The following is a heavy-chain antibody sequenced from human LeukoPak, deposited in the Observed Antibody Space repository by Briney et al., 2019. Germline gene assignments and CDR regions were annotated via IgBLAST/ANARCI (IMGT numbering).Heavy chain of an antibody. J-gene: IGHJ5*02. V-gene: IGHV1-18*01. CDR3: ARDRATTVVTRWFEP. D-gene: IGHD4-23*01. CDR1: GYTCTSSG. Sequence: ASVTVSSKASGYTCTSSGISWVRHAPGQGLEWMGWISAYNGNTNYAQKLQGRVTMTTDTSTSTAYMELRSLRSDDTAVYYCARDRATTVVTRWFEPWGQGTLVTVSS. CDR2: ISAYNGNT.